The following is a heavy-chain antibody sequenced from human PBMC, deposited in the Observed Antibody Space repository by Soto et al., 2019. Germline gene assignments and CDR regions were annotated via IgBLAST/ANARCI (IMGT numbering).Heavy chain of an antibody. CDR1: GGSISSYY. J-gene: IGHJ2*01. CDR2: IYYSGST. D-gene: IGHD4-17*01. CDR3: ARSYGENWYFDL. Sequence: SETLSLTCTVSGGSISSYYWSWIRQPPGKGLEWIGYIYYSGSTNYNPSLKSRVTISVDTSKNQFSLKLSSVTAADTAVYYCARSYGENWYFDLWGRGTLVTVSS. V-gene: IGHV4-59*01.